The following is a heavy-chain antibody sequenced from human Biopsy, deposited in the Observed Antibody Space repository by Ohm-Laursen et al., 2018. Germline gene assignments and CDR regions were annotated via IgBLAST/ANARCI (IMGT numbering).Heavy chain of an antibody. D-gene: IGHD3-16*01. Sequence: GSLRLSCTASGFTFDDYTMHWVRQIPGKGLEWVSLISWDGSRTYYADSVRGRFTISRDNAKNCLYLQMNSLRTQDTALYYCARHGGVSYFGLDVWGLGTTATVSS. J-gene: IGHJ6*02. CDR3: ARHGGVSYFGLDV. CDR2: ISWDGSRT. V-gene: IGHV3-43*01. CDR1: GFTFDDYT.